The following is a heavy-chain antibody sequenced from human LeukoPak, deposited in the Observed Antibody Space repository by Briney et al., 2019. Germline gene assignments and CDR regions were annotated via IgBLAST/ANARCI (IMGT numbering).Heavy chain of an antibody. CDR2: INPSGGST. Sequence: GASVKVSCKASGYTFTNYYMHWVRQAPGQGLEWMGMINPSGGSTSYAQKFQGRVTMTRDTSTSTVNMELSSLRSEDTAVYYCARDVGSGWYVVYWGQGTLATVSS. J-gene: IGHJ4*02. CDR1: GYTFTNYY. V-gene: IGHV1-46*01. CDR3: ARDVGSGWYVVY. D-gene: IGHD6-19*01.